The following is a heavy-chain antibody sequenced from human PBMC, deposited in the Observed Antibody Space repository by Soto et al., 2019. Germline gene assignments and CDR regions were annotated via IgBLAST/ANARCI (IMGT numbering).Heavy chain of an antibody. Sequence: SVKVSCKASGFTFTSSAVQWVRQARGQRLEWIGWIVVGSGNTNYAQKFQERVAITRDMSTSTAYMELSSLRSEDTAVYYCAADSLRSGYYYRDAFDIWGQGTMVTVSS. D-gene: IGHD3-22*01. J-gene: IGHJ3*02. CDR3: AADSLRSGYYYRDAFDI. CDR1: GFTFTSSA. V-gene: IGHV1-58*01. CDR2: IVVGSGNT.